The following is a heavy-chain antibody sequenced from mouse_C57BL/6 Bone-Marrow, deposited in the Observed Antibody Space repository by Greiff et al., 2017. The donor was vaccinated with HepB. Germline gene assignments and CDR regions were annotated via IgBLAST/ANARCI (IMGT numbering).Heavy chain of an antibody. J-gene: IGHJ4*01. D-gene: IGHD1-1*01. V-gene: IGHV1-55*01. CDR2: IYPGSGST. CDR3: ARDTSYYYGSSYDYAMDY. Sequence: QVQLQQPGAELVKPGASVKMSCKASGYTFTSYWITWVKQRPGQGLEWIGDIYPGSGSTNDNEKFKSKSTLTVDTSSSTAYMQLSSLTSEDSAVYYCARDTSYYYGSSYDYAMDYWGQGTSVTVSS. CDR1: GYTFTSYW.